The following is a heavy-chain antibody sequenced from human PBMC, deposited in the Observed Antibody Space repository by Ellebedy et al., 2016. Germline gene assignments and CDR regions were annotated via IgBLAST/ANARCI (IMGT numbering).Heavy chain of an antibody. Sequence: GGSLRLXXAASGFTFSNKWMHWVRQVPGKGPVWVARINNDGSSTTYADSVRGRFTISRDNPKNMFYLEMNSLRAEDTAVYYCVRDFPRFEDSPADEVFDIWGQGTMVTVSS. CDR1: GFTFSNKW. CDR2: INNDGSST. D-gene: IGHD3-10*01. J-gene: IGHJ3*02. V-gene: IGHV3-74*03. CDR3: VRDFPRFEDSPADEVFDI.